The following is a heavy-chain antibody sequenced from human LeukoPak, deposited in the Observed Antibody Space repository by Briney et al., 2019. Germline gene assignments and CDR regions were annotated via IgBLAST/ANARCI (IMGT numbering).Heavy chain of an antibody. J-gene: IGHJ4*02. D-gene: IGHD3-16*01. Sequence: GGSLRLSCAASGVTFRNYGMHWVRQAPGKGLEWVAFIRSDGSNQYYADSVKGRFTISRDNAKNSLYLQMNSLRGEDTAVYYCARDATRGGDFDYWGQGTLVTVSS. V-gene: IGHV3-30*02. CDR1: GVTFRNYG. CDR2: IRSDGSNQ. CDR3: ARDATRGGDFDY.